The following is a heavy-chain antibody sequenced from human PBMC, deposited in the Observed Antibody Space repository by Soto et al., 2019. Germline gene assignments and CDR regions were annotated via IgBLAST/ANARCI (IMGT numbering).Heavy chain of an antibody. Sequence: QVKLQESGPGLVKPSEPLSFNCTVSGGSITSYYWSWIRQPPGRGLEWIGYIYYSGTTKYNPSFKSRVTMSLDTSRNQVSLTLSSVTAADTAFYYCARHWAVSGTAGFDYWGRGTLVTVSS. J-gene: IGHJ4*02. CDR3: ARHWAVSGTAGFDY. D-gene: IGHD6-19*01. V-gene: IGHV4-59*08. CDR2: IYYSGTT. CDR1: GGSITSYY.